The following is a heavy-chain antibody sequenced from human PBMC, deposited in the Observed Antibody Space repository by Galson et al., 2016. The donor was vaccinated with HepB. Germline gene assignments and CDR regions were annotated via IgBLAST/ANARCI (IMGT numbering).Heavy chain of an antibody. Sequence: SLRLSCAASGFTFRSYAMSWVRQAPGKGLNWVSAISGSGGSTYYADSVKGRFTISRDNSKNTLYLQVNSLRAEDTAVYYCARERPDIAVAAFDYWGQGTLVTVSS. CDR2: ISGSGGST. J-gene: IGHJ4*02. D-gene: IGHD6-19*01. CDR3: ARERPDIAVAAFDY. V-gene: IGHV3-23*01. CDR1: GFTFRSYA.